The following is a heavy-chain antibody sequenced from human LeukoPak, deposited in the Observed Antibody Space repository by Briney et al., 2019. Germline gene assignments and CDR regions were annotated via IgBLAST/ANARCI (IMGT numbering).Heavy chain of an antibody. CDR3: ARHDDILTGSPDY. J-gene: IGHJ4*02. D-gene: IGHD3-9*01. Sequence: GESLKISCKGSGYSFTSYWISWVRQMPGKGLEWMGRIDPSDSYTNYSPSFQGHVTISADKSISTAYLQWSSLKASDTATYYCARHDDILTGSPDYWGQGTLVTVSS. V-gene: IGHV5-10-1*01. CDR2: IDPSDSYT. CDR1: GYSFTSYW.